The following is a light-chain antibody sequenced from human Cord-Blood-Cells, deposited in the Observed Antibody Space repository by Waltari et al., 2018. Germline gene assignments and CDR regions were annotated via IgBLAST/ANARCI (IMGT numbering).Light chain of an antibody. J-gene: IGLJ2*01. CDR1: SPNIGNNY. Sequence: QSVLTQPPSVSAAPGQKVTISCSGSSPNIGNNYVSRYQQLPGTAPKLLIYENNKRPSGIPDRFSGSKSGTSATLGITGLQTGDEADYYCGTWDSSLSAVVFGGGTKLTVL. CDR2: ENN. CDR3: GTWDSSLSAVV. V-gene: IGLV1-51*02.